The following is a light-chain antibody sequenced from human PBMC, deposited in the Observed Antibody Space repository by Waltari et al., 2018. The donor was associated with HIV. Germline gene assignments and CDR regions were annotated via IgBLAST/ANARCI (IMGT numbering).Light chain of an antibody. V-gene: IGLV1-51*01. CDR3: ATWDSSLNALL. CDR2: DDT. CDR1: TSNIGYNL. Sequence: QSVLTQPPSVSATPGQRVTISCSGRTSNIGYNLVSWYQHIPGTAPKLLIYDDTERPSGIPDRFSGSRSGTSATLGITGPQTGDEADYYCATWDSSLNALLFGGGTKLTAL. J-gene: IGLJ2*01.